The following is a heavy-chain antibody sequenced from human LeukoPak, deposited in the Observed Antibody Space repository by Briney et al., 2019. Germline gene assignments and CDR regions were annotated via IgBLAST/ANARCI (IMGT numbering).Heavy chain of an antibody. CDR3: ARDRYFGDIVVVVGY. CDR1: GFTFSDYY. Sequence: GGSLRFSCAASGFTFSDYYMSWIRQAPGKGLEWVSYISSSGSTIYYADSVKGRFTISRDNAKNSLYLQMNSLRAEDTAVYYCARDRYFGDIVVVVGYWGQGTLVTVSS. CDR2: ISSSGSTI. V-gene: IGHV3-11*04. J-gene: IGHJ4*02. D-gene: IGHD2-15*01.